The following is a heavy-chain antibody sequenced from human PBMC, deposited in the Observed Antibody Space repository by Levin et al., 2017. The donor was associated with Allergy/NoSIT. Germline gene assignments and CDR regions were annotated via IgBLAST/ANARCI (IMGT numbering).Heavy chain of an antibody. CDR1: GFPFNSHA. CDR2: ISRSGDAT. D-gene: IGHD6-19*01. J-gene: IGHJ4*02. CDR3: ATQGGGWTDYFEF. V-gene: IGHV3-23*01. Sequence: LSLTCAASGFPFNSHAMSWVRQAPGRGLEWVSTISRSGDATYFADSVRGRFTISRDNSKNTLYLQMNNLRAEDTAIYNCATQGGGWTDYFEFWGQGTLVTVSP.